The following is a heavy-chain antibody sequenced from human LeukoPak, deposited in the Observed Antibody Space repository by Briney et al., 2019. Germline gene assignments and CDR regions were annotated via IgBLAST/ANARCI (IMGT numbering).Heavy chain of an antibody. V-gene: IGHV3-7*03. CDR1: GFTFSSYW. CDR3: ATGAGCGY. CDR2: IKQDGSER. D-gene: IGHD6-19*01. Sequence: GGSLRLSCAASGFTFSSYWMTWVRQAPGGGLEWVANIKQDGSERNYVDSVKGRFTISRDNAKNSLYLQMNTLRDEDTAVYYCATGAGCGYWGQGTLVTVSS. J-gene: IGHJ4*02.